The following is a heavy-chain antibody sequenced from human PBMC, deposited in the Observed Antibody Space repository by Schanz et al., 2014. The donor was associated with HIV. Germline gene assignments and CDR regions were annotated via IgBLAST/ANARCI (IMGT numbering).Heavy chain of an antibody. J-gene: IGHJ4*02. CDR2: ISSTGKYI. CDR1: GFGFSDYT. V-gene: IGHV3-21*01. D-gene: IGHD3-22*01. CDR3: ARAGRRSTHFDEGGYYYYFDL. Sequence: EVQLVESGGGLVKPGGSLRLSCVASGFGFSDYTMNWVRLAPGKGLDGVSSISSTGKYIYYPESLRGRFTVSRDNTKNSLHLQMHSLRAEDTAVYYCARAGRRSTHFDEGGYYYYFDLWGQGAPVTVSS.